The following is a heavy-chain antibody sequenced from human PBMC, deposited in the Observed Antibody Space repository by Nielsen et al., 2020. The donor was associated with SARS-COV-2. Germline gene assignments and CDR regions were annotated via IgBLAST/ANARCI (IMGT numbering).Heavy chain of an antibody. J-gene: IGHJ6*03. Sequence: GESLKISCKGSGYSFTSYWISWVRQMPGKGLEWMGRIDPSDSYTNYSPSFQGHVTISADKSISTAYLQWSSLKASDTAMYYCARLELVDYYYYYMDVWGKGTTVTVSS. V-gene: IGHV5-10-1*01. D-gene: IGHD6-6*01. CDR1: GYSFTSYW. CDR3: ARLELVDYYYYYMDV. CDR2: IDPSDSYT.